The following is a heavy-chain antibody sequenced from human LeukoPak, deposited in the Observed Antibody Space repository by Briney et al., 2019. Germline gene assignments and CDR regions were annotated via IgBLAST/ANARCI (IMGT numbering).Heavy chain of an antibody. J-gene: IGHJ5*02. CDR3: ARDNSVGDTAWWFDP. Sequence: GASVKVSCKASGYTFTSYYMHWVRQAPGQGLEWMGLINPRGSSTSYAQKFQGRLSLTRDMSTSTDYMELSSLRSEDTAVYYCARDNSVGDTAWWFDPWGQGTLVTVSS. D-gene: IGHD1-26*01. CDR1: GYTFTSYY. V-gene: IGHV1-46*01. CDR2: INPRGSST.